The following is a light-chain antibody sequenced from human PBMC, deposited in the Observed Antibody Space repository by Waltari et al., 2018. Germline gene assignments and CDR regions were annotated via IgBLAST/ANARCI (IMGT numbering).Light chain of an antibody. CDR1: QSISSW. V-gene: IGKV1-5*03. CDR3: QQYNSYSQT. Sequence: DIQMNQYPSTMSESVGDKVTITSRASQSISSWLAWYQQKPGKAPKLLIYKASSLESGVPSRFSGSGSGTEFTLTISSLQPDDFATYYCQQYNSYSQTFGQGTKLEIK. CDR2: KAS. J-gene: IGKJ2*01.